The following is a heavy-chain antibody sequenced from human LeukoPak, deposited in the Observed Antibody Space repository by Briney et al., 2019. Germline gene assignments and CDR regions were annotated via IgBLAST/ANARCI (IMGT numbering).Heavy chain of an antibody. CDR3: ARGETPYYYDSSGSSVPDY. CDR1: GFTFSSYW. CDR2: IKQDGSEK. D-gene: IGHD3-22*01. Sequence: GGSLRLSCAASGFTFSSYWMSWVRQAPGKGLEWVANIKQDGSEKYYVDSVKGRFTISRDNAKNSLYLQMNSLRAEDTAVYYCARGETPYYYDSSGSSVPDYWGQGTLVTVSS. J-gene: IGHJ4*02. V-gene: IGHV3-7*01.